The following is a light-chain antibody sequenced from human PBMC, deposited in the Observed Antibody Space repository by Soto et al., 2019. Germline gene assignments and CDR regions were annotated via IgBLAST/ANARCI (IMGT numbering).Light chain of an antibody. J-gene: IGKJ4*01. CDR2: DTS. CDR1: QGVSTF. Sequence: AIRMTQSPSSFSAATGDRVTVTCRASQGVSTFLAWYQQKPGKAPKLLIYDTSTLQTGVPSRFSGSGSGTDFTLTISNLQSEDVATYDCQQYYSYPLTFGGGTKVEI. CDR3: QQYYSYPLT. V-gene: IGKV1-8*01.